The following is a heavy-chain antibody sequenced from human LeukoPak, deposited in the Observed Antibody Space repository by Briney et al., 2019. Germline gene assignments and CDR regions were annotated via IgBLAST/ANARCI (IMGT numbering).Heavy chain of an antibody. J-gene: IGHJ4*02. V-gene: IGHV3-48*02. Sequence: GGSLRLSCVISGFTFSTYTMNWVRQAPGKGLEWVSYISSSSNIIYYADSVKGRFTISRDNARTSLYLQMNSLRDEDTAVYYCASSSSYKAPYDSNIEYWGQGTLVTVSS. CDR2: ISSSSNII. CDR1: GFTFSTYT. CDR3: ASSSSYKAPYDSNIEY. D-gene: IGHD3-22*01.